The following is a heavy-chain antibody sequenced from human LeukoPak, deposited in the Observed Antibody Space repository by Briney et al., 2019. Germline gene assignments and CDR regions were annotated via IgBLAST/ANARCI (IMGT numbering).Heavy chain of an antibody. CDR1: GGSFSGYY. J-gene: IGHJ4*02. Sequence: PSETLSLTCAVYGGSFSGYYWSWIRQPPGKGLEWIGEINHSGSTNYNPSLKSRVTISVDTSKNQSSLKLSSVTAADTAVYYCARGYYDYVWGSYRPNPYFDYWGQGTLVTVSS. V-gene: IGHV4-34*01. D-gene: IGHD3-16*02. CDR2: INHSGST. CDR3: ARGYYDYVWGSYRPNPYFDY.